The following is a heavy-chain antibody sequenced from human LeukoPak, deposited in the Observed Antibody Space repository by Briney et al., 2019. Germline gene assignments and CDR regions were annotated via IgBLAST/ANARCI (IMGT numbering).Heavy chain of an antibody. D-gene: IGHD3-16*01. CDR2: ISYDGSNK. V-gene: IGHV3-30-3*01. CDR1: GFTFSSYA. J-gene: IGHJ4*02. CDR3: AREGHTYGSDY. Sequence: GGSLRLSCAASGFTFSSYAMHWVRQAPGRGLEWVAVISYDGSNKYYADSVKGRFTISRDNSKNTLYLQMNSLRAEDTAVYYCAREGHTYGSDYWGQGTLVTVSS.